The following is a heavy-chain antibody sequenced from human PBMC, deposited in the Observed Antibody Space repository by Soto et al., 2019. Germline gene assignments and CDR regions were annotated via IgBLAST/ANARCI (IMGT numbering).Heavy chain of an antibody. D-gene: IGHD3-16*01. CDR3: APHYEWFDL. J-gene: IGHJ5*02. Sequence: SETLTLTCDVSGDSMTSPPYYWGWIRQPPGKGLEWIGTVYYSGATYYNPALRGLLTVSADTSKNYFSLRLTSVTAADTAVYYWAPHYEWFDLWGQGTLVTVSS. CDR1: GDSMTSPPYY. V-gene: IGHV4-39*02. CDR2: VYYSGAT.